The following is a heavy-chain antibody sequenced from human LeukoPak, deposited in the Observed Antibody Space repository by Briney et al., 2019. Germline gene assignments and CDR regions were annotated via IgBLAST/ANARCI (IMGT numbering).Heavy chain of an antibody. CDR2: ISRSGSII. CDR3: ARGPTGSSNWFDP. D-gene: IGHD1-1*01. V-gene: IGHV3-11*01. CDR1: GFTFRDYF. J-gene: IGHJ5*02. Sequence: GGSLRLSCAASGFTFRDYFMNWIRQAPGKGLEWVSHISRSGSIIYYADSVKGRFTISRDNAKNSLYLQMNSLRAEDTAVYYCARGPTGSSNWFDPWGQGTLVTVSS.